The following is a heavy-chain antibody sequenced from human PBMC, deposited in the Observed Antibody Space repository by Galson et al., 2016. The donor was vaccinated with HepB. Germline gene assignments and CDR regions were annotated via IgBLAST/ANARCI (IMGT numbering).Heavy chain of an antibody. D-gene: IGHD6-13*01. Sequence: TLSLTCTVSGGSVSSGGYYWSWIRQHPGKGLEWIGYIYYNGNTYYNPSLKSRIIISLDTSKNQFALKLRSVTAADSAVYYCATFVSIAAAGYNWFDPWGPGTLVTVSS. J-gene: IGHJ5*02. CDR1: GGSVSSGGYY. CDR3: ATFVSIAAAGYNWFDP. CDR2: IYYNGNT. V-gene: IGHV4-31*03.